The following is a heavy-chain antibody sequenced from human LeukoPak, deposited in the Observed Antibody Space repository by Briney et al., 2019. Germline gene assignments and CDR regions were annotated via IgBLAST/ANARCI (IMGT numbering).Heavy chain of an antibody. CDR2: IYYSGST. V-gene: IGHV4-30-4*08. D-gene: IGHD3-3*01. J-gene: IGHJ4*02. Sequence: SSETPSLTCTVSGGSISSGDYYWSWIRQPPGKGLEWIGYIYYSGSTYYNPSLKSRVTISVDTSKNQFSLKLSSVTAADTAVYYCARGQREYYDFWSGYVDYWGQGTLVTVSS. CDR1: GGSISSGDYY. CDR3: ARGQREYYDFWSGYVDY.